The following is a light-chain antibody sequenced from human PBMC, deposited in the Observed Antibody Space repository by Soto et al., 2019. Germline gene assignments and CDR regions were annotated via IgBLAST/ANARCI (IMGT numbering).Light chain of an antibody. V-gene: IGKV1-5*01. CDR2: DAS. J-gene: IGKJ1*01. CDR1: QSVVYW. CDR3: QHSNSRWT. Sequence: DIQMTQSPSTLSASVGDRVSITCRASQSVVYWLAWYQQKSGQAPKLLIYDASTLVSGVPSRFSGSGSGTEFTLTISSLQADDFATYYCQHSNSRWTFGQGTKVEIK.